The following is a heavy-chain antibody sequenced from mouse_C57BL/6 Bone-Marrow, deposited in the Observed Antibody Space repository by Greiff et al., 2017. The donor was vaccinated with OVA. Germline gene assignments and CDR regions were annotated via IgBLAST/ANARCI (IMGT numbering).Heavy chain of an antibody. J-gene: IGHJ1*03. D-gene: IGHD1-1*01. V-gene: IGHV1-19*01. CDR2: INPYNGGT. Sequence: EVQLQQSGPVLVKPGASVKMSCKASGYTFTDYYMNWVKQSHGKSLEWIGVINPYNGGTSYNQKFKGKATLTVDKSSSTAYMELNSLTSEDSAVYYCARTDCYGSRWYFDVWGTGTTVTVSS. CDR3: ARTDCYGSRWYFDV. CDR1: GYTFTDYY.